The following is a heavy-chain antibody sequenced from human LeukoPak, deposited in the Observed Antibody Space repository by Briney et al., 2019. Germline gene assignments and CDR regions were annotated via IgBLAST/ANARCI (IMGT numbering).Heavy chain of an antibody. V-gene: IGHV4-59*01. Sequence: PSETLSLTCTVSGGSISSYYWSWIRQPPGKGLEWIGYIYYSGSTNYNPSLKSRVTISVDTSKNQFSLKLSSVTAADTAVYCCARIYNYGDYLQYFDYWGQGTLVTVSS. J-gene: IGHJ4*02. CDR2: IYYSGST. CDR1: GGSISSYY. CDR3: ARIYNYGDYLQYFDY. D-gene: IGHD4-17*01.